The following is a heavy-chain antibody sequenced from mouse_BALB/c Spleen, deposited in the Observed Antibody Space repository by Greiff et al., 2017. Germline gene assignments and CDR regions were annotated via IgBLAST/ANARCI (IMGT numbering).Heavy chain of an antibody. CDR2: ISDGGSYT. Sequence: EVKLMESGGGLVKPGGSLKLSCAASGFTFSDYYMYWVRQTPGKRLEWVATISDGGSYTYYPDSVKGRFTISRDNAKNNLYLQMSSLKSEDTAMYYCARGGGITTVVDYFDYWGQGTTLTVSS. J-gene: IGHJ2*01. V-gene: IGHV5-4*02. D-gene: IGHD1-1*01. CDR1: GFTFSDYY. CDR3: ARGGGITTVVDYFDY.